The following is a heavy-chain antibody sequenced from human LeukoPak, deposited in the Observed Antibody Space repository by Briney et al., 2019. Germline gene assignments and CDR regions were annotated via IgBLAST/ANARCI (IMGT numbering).Heavy chain of an antibody. J-gene: IGHJ3*02. CDR1: GFTVSTKY. CDR3: AREGESADRDAFDI. CDR2: ITGNGGNV. Sequence: GGSLRLSCAASGFTVSTKYMNWVRQAPGKGLEWVSYITGNGGNVNYADSVKGRFTISRDNAKNSLYLQMSSLRVEDTAIYYCAREGESADRDAFDIWGQGTMVTVSS. V-gene: IGHV3-48*03. D-gene: IGHD3-16*01.